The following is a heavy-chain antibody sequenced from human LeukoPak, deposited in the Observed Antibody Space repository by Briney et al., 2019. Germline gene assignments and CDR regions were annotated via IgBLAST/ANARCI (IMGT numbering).Heavy chain of an antibody. CDR2: INSDGSST. CDR1: GFTFSSYW. CDR3: ARVAGVDYGDHYGMDV. J-gene: IGHJ6*02. V-gene: IGHV3-74*01. Sequence: GGSLRLSCAASGFTFSSYWMHWVRQAPGKGLVWVSRINSDGSSTSYADSVKGRFTISRDNAKNTLYLQMNSLRAEDTAVYYCARVAGVDYGDHYGMDVWGQGTTVTVSS. D-gene: IGHD4-17*01.